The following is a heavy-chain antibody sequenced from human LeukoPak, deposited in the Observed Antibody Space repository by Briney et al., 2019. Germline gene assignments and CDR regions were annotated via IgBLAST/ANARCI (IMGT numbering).Heavy chain of an antibody. D-gene: IGHD4-23*01. CDR1: GFTFSSYE. CDR2: ISSSGSTI. V-gene: IGHV3-48*03. CDR3: ARDSSVRDYGGNPYGMDV. J-gene: IGHJ6*02. Sequence: PGGSLRLSCAASGFTFSSYEMNWVRQAPGKGLEWVSYISSSGSTIYYADSVKGRFTISRDNAKNSLYLQMNSLRAEDTAVYYCARDSSVRDYGGNPYGMDVWGQGTTVTVSS.